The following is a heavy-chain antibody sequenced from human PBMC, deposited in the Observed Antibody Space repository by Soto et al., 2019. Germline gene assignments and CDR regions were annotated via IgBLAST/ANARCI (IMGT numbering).Heavy chain of an antibody. Sequence: SETLSLTCTVSGGSISSYYWTWIRQPPGKGIEWIGYIYYSGSTNYNPSLKSRVTISVDTSKNQFSLKLSSVTAADTAVYYCARHVNYDSRRDYWGQGTLVTVSS. CDR3: ARHVNYDSRRDY. V-gene: IGHV4-59*08. J-gene: IGHJ4*02. CDR2: IYYSGST. D-gene: IGHD3-22*01. CDR1: GGSISSYY.